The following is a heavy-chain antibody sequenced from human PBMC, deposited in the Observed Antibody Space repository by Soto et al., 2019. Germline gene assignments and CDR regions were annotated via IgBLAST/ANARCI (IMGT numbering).Heavy chain of an antibody. CDR3: TGDIGGRGGY. CDR2: IDEYGNTI. V-gene: IGHV3-74*01. D-gene: IGHD3-16*01. J-gene: IGHJ4*02. Sequence: EVQLVESGGGLVQPGGSLRLSCAASGFTFSSYWMHWVRQVPGKGLVWVSRIDEYGNTINYADSVRGRFTISRDNAKNPLYWEMNGVGAEDTALYYSTGDIGGRGGYWGQGTLVTVSS. CDR1: GFTFSSYW.